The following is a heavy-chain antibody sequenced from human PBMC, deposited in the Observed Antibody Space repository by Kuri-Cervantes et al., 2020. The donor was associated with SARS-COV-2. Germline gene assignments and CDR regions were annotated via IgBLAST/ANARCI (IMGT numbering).Heavy chain of an antibody. D-gene: IGHD2/OR15-2a*01. CDR2: ISGSGVGT. J-gene: IGHJ4*02. CDR3: AKVGLSFDY. V-gene: IGHV3-23*01. Sequence: GESLKISCAASGFTFSSFAMSWVRQAPGKGLEWVSSISGSGVGTYYADSVKGRFTISRDNSKNTLYLQMNGLRAEDSALYYCAKVGLSFDYWGQGTLVTVSS. CDR1: GFTFSSFA.